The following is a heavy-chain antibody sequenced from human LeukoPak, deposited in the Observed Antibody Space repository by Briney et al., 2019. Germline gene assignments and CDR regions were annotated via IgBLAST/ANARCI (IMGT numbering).Heavy chain of an antibody. V-gene: IGHV3-7*03. Sequence: GGSLRLSCAASGFTFSSYWMSWVRQAPGKGLEWVANIKQDGSEKYYVDSVKGRFTISRDNAKNSLYLQMNSLRAEDTAVYYCAKDYKPGYSSSWYQSDAFDIWGQGTMVTVSS. CDR3: AKDYKPGYSSSWYQSDAFDI. J-gene: IGHJ3*02. CDR1: GFTFSSYW. D-gene: IGHD6-13*01. CDR2: IKQDGSEK.